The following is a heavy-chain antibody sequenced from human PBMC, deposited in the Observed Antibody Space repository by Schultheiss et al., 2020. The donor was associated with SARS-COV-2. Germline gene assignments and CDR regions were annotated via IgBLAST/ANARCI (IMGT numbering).Heavy chain of an antibody. CDR3: ARESWDSSDHDAFDI. Sequence: ASVKVSCKASGGTFSSYAISWVRQAPGQGLEWMGWINPNSGGTNYAQKFQGWVTMTRDTSISTAYMELSRLRSDDTAVYYCARESWDSSDHDAFDIWGQGTMVTVSS. D-gene: IGHD3-22*01. CDR1: GGTFSSYA. V-gene: IGHV1-2*04. J-gene: IGHJ3*02. CDR2: INPNSGGT.